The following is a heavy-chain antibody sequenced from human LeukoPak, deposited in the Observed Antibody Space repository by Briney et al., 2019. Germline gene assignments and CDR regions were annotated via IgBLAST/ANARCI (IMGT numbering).Heavy chain of an antibody. D-gene: IGHD5-24*01. V-gene: IGHV3-7*01. CDR2: INPGGSQK. CDR1: GFTFSGNW. J-gene: IGHJ4*02. Sequence: PGGSLTLSCEASGFTFSGNWMSWVRQAPGKGLEWVASINPGGSQKLYVDSVKGRFTISRDNTKSSLYLQMNSLGAEDTAMYYCAKLLGTATTYDSWGQGARVTVSS. CDR3: AKLLGTATTYDS.